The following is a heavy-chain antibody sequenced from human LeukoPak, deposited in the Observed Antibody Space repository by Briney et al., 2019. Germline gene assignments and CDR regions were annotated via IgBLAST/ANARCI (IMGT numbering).Heavy chain of an antibody. J-gene: IGHJ6*02. CDR1: GGSISSSSYY. V-gene: IGHV4-39*01. CDR2: IYYSGST. CDR3: ARHNYGSGSYPFTYNYYYYYYGMDV. D-gene: IGHD3-10*01. Sequence: PSETLSLTCTVSGGSISSSSYYWGWIRQPPGTGLEWIGSIYYSGSTYYNPSLKSRVTISVDTSKNQFSLKLSSVTAADTAVYYCARHNYGSGSYPFTYNYYYYYYGMDVWGQGTTVTVSS.